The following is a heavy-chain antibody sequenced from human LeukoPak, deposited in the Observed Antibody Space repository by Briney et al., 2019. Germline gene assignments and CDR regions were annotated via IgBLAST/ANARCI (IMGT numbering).Heavy chain of an antibody. Sequence: GASVKLSCTVSGYTLTELSMHWVRQAPGKGLEWMGGISHEGSETNYAHTLQGRVTMTEDTSKNTAYMELSSLRSEDTAVYYCATWGLHYYGSGTSAFDIWGQGTMVTVSS. CDR3: ATWGLHYYGSGTSAFDI. CDR1: GYTLTELS. J-gene: IGHJ3*02. CDR2: ISHEGSET. V-gene: IGHV1-24*01. D-gene: IGHD3-10*01.